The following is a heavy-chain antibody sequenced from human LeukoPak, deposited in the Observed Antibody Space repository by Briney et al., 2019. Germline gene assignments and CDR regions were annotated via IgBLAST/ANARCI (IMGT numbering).Heavy chain of an antibody. CDR3: ARVIAAAALNWFDP. Sequence: GSSVKVSCKASGGTFSSYAISWVRQAPGQGLEWMGRIIPIFGIANYAQKFQGRVTITADKSTSTAYMELSSLRSEDTAVYYCARVIAAAALNWFDPWGQGTLVTASS. J-gene: IGHJ5*02. CDR1: GGTFSSYA. D-gene: IGHD6-13*01. CDR2: IIPIFGIA. V-gene: IGHV1-69*04.